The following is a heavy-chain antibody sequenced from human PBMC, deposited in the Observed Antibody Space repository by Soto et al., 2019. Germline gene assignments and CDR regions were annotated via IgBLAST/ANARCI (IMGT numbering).Heavy chain of an antibody. Sequence: AASVKVSCKASGGTFSSYTISWVRQAPGQGLEWLGWISPYSDDTKYAHIVQGRVYMSIDRSSRTVYMELSSLRSEDTAIYYCAVSQYGYNNGWPPFFDYWGQGTLVTVSS. D-gene: IGHD6-19*01. CDR1: GGTFSSYT. CDR2: ISPYSDDT. CDR3: AVSQYGYNNGWPPFFDY. V-gene: IGHV1-18*01. J-gene: IGHJ4*02.